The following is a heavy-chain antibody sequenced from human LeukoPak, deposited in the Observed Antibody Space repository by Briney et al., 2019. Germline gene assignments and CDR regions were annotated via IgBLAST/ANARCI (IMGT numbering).Heavy chain of an antibody. Sequence: GGSLRLSCAASGFTFSSYAMSWVRQAPGKGLEWVSAISGSGGSTYYADSVKGRFTISRDNSKNTLYLQVNSLRAEDTAVYYCAKSSSGSYHVRAFDIWGQGTMVTVSS. J-gene: IGHJ3*02. D-gene: IGHD1-26*01. CDR3: AKSSSGSYHVRAFDI. CDR2: ISGSGGST. CDR1: GFTFSSYA. V-gene: IGHV3-23*01.